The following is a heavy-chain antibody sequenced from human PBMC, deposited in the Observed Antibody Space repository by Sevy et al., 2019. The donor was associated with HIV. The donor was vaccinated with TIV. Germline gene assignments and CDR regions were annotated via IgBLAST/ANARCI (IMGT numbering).Heavy chain of an antibody. Sequence: GGSLRLSCAASGFSFSSYAMNWVRQAPGKGLEWLTFIRYDGTNKYYTDSVRGRFTISRDNSKNTLYLQMNSLRGEDTAVYYCAKGPHPAVTTSYGMDVWGQGTTVTVS. D-gene: IGHD4-17*01. J-gene: IGHJ6*02. CDR2: IRYDGTNK. V-gene: IGHV3-30*02. CDR1: GFSFSSYA. CDR3: AKGPHPAVTTSYGMDV.